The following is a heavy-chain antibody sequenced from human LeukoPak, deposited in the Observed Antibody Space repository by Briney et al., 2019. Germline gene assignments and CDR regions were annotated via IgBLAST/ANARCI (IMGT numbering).Heavy chain of an antibody. CDR2: ISAYNGNT. J-gene: IGHJ4*02. D-gene: IGHD3-9*01. Sequence: ASVKVSCKASGYTFTSYGISWVRQAPGQGLEWMGWISAYNGNTNYAQKLQGRVTVTTDTSTSTAYMELRSLRSDDTAVYYCARDYDILTGNPNFDYWGQGTLVTVSS. CDR3: ARDYDILTGNPNFDY. V-gene: IGHV1-18*04. CDR1: GYTFTSYG.